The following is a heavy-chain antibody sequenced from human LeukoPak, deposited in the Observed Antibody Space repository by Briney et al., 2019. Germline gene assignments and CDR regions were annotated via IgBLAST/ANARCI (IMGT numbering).Heavy chain of an antibody. CDR2: IYYSGST. V-gene: IGHV4-39*07. J-gene: IGHJ6*03. D-gene: IGHD6-19*01. CDR3: ARASPYSSGWSFHYYYYYMDV. Sequence: SETLSLTCTVSGGSISSSSYYWGWIRQPPGKGLEWIGSIYYSGSTCYNPSLKSRVTISVDTSKNQFSLKLSSVTAADTAVYYCARASPYSSGWSFHYYYYYMDVWGKGTTVTVSS. CDR1: GGSISSSSYY.